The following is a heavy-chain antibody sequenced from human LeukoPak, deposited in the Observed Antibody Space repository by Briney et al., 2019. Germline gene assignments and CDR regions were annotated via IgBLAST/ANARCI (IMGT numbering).Heavy chain of an antibody. CDR1: GFTVSSNY. CDR3: ARAPSYYYDSSGYFHFDN. Sequence: PGGSLRLSCAASGFTVSSNYMSWVRQAPAKGLEWVSVIYSGGSTYYADYVKGRFTISRDNSKNTLFLQMNSLRAEDTAVYYCARAPSYYYDSSGYFHFDNWGQGTLVTVSS. V-gene: IGHV3-53*01. D-gene: IGHD3-22*01. J-gene: IGHJ4*02. CDR2: IYSGGST.